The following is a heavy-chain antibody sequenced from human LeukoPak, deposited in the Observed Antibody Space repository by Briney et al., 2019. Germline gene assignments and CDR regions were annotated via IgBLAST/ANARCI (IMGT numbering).Heavy chain of an antibody. CDR3: ARDREDIVVVPAAPSGAFDI. V-gene: IGHV1-2*02. CDR1: GYTFTGYY. Sequence: ASVNVSCKASGYTFTGYYMHWVRQAPGQGLEWMGWINPNSGGTNYAQKFRGRVTMTRDTSISTAYMELSRLRSDDTAVYYCARDREDIVVVPAAPSGAFDIWGQGTMVTVSS. J-gene: IGHJ3*02. CDR2: INPNSGGT. D-gene: IGHD2-2*01.